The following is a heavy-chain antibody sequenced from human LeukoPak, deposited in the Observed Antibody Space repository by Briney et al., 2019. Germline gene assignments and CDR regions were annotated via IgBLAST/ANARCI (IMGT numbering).Heavy chain of an antibody. CDR2: ISYDGSNK. J-gene: IGHJ3*02. D-gene: IGHD1-26*01. CDR3: ARGRSGSWDAFDI. CDR1: GFTFSTSG. V-gene: IGHV3-30*03. Sequence: GGSLRLSCVASGFTFSTSGMHWVRQSPGKGLEWVAVISYDGSNKYYADSVKGRFTISRDNSKNTLYLQMNSLRAEDTAVYYCARGRSGSWDAFDIWGQGTMVTVSS.